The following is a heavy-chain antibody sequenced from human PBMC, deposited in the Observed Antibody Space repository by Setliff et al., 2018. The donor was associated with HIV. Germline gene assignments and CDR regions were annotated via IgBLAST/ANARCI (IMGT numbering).Heavy chain of an antibody. Sequence: SETLCLTCTVSGGSISSYYWSWIRQSPGKGLEWIGYISTSGNTKYNPSRKSRVTMSVDTSKNQLALRLRSVTAADTAVFYCARLRAVSSTYYYYYMDVWGKGTTVTVSS. J-gene: IGHJ6*03. CDR2: ISTSGNT. CDR1: GGSISSYY. D-gene: IGHD6-19*01. CDR3: ARLRAVSSTYYYYYMDV. V-gene: IGHV4-4*08.